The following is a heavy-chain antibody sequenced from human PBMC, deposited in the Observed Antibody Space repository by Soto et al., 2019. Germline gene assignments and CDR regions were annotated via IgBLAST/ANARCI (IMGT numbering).Heavy chain of an antibody. CDR1: GGSISSSNW. Sequence: QVQLQESGPGLVKPSGTLSLTCSVSGGSISSSNWWSWVRRPPGKGLEWIGEMYHSGSTNYNPSLKSRVTTSIDKSNNKFSLKLSSVTAADTAVYYCARVRTYYYDNSDYYRYFDLWGRGTLVTVSS. D-gene: IGHD3-22*01. CDR2: MYHSGST. CDR3: ARVRTYYYDNSDYYRYFDL. V-gene: IGHV4-4*02. J-gene: IGHJ2*01.